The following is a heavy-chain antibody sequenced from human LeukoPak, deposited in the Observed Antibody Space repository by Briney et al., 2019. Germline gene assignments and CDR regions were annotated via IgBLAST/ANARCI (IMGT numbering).Heavy chain of an antibody. CDR3: ARVGSGSYFGAFDI. J-gene: IGHJ3*02. CDR2: TYTSGST. V-gene: IGHV4-4*07. Sequence: KPSETLSLTCTVSGGSISSYYWSWIRQPARKGLEWIGRTYTSGSTNYNPSLKSRVTMSVDTSKNQFSLKPSSVTAADTAVYYCARVGSGSYFGAFDIWGQGTMVTVSS. D-gene: IGHD1-26*01. CDR1: GGSISSYY.